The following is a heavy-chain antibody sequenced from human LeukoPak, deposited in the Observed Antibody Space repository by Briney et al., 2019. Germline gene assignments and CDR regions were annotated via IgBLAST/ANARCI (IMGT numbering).Heavy chain of an antibody. D-gene: IGHD6-19*01. V-gene: IGHV1-69*05. CDR2: IIPIFGTA. CDR1: GGTFSSYA. J-gene: IGHJ4*02. Sequence: SVKVSCKASGGTFSSYAISWVRQAPGQGLEWMGRIIPIFGTANYAQKFQGRVTITTDESTSIAYMELSSLRSEDTAVYYCARIPIAVAGRWYYFDYWGQGTLVTVSS. CDR3: ARIPIAVAGRWYYFDY.